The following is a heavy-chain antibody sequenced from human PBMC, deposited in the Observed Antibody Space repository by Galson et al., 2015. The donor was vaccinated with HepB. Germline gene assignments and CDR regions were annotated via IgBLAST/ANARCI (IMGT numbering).Heavy chain of an antibody. J-gene: IGHJ4*02. V-gene: IGHV3-23*01. CDR2: INARGDKT. CDR3: VQDIRGGCGDSDCSS. Sequence: APRRGLEWVSDINARGDKTYYAESVKGRFAISRDNLRNTVYLQLRSLRAGDTATYYCVQDIRGGCGDSDCSSWGRGTPVIVSP. D-gene: IGHD2-15*01.